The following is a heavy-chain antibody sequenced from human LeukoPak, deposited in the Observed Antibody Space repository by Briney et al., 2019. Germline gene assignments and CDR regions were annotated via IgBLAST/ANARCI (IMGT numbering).Heavy chain of an antibody. V-gene: IGHV3-23*01. Sequence: GGSLRLSCAASGFTVSSNCMSWVRQAPGKGLEWVSAISGSGGSTDYADSVKGRFTISRDNSKNTLYLQMNSLRAEDTAVYYCAKNLGGDYGLDAFDIWGQGTMVTVSS. CDR3: AKNLGGDYGLDAFDI. J-gene: IGHJ3*02. CDR1: GFTVSSNC. D-gene: IGHD4-17*01. CDR2: ISGSGGST.